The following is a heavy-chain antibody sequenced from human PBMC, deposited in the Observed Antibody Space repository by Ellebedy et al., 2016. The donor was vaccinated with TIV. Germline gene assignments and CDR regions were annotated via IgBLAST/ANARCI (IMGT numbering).Heavy chain of an antibody. V-gene: IGHV3-23*01. D-gene: IGHD3-16*01. CDR3: ASDTVSVGPGFDV. CDR2: IPATGGNT. J-gene: IGHJ3*01. Sequence: GESLKISCAASGLTFSSHAMSWVRQPPGKGLEWVSSIPATGGNTYYADSVKGRFTISSHNSTDTLFLQMNSLRAEDTAIYFCASDTVSVGPGFDVWGKGTMVTGSS. CDR1: GLTFSSHA.